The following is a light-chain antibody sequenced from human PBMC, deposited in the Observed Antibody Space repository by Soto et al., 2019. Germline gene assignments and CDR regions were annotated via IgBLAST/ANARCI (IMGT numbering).Light chain of an antibody. Sequence: QSALTQPASVSGSPGQSITISCTGTSSDVGAYNYVSWYQQHPGKAPKLMIYDVNNRPSGVSNRFSGSKSGNTASLTISGLQAEDEADYYCISYTSSSTDVFGPGTKVTVL. J-gene: IGLJ1*01. CDR3: ISYTSSSTDV. CDR2: DVN. V-gene: IGLV2-14*01. CDR1: SSDVGAYNY.